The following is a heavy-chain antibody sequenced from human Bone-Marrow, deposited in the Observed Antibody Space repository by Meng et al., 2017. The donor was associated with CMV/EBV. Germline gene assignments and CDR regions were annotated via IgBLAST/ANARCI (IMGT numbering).Heavy chain of an antibody. CDR1: GGSISSSSYY. D-gene: IGHD3-3*01. CDR2: IYYSGST. J-gene: IGHJ4*02. Sequence: SETLSLTCTVSGGSISSSSYYWGWIRQPPGKGLEWIGSIYYSGSTYYNPSLKSRVTISVDTSKNQFSLKLSSVTAADTAVYYCAREGTGVVIDYWGQGTLVTVSS. CDR3: AREGTGVVIDY. V-gene: IGHV4-39*07.